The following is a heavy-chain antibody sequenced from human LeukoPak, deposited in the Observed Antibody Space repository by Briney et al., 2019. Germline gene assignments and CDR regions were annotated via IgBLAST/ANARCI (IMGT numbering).Heavy chain of an antibody. J-gene: IGHJ4*02. CDR3: ARVTSPLLYYFDY. D-gene: IGHD1-26*01. Sequence: SETLSLTCAVSGGSISSSNWWSWVRQPPGKGLEWIGEIYHSGSTNYNPSLKSRVTISLDKSKNQFSLKLRSVTAADTAVYYCARVTSPLLYYFDYWGQGTLVTVSS. V-gene: IGHV4-4*02. CDR2: IYHSGST. CDR1: GGSISSSNW.